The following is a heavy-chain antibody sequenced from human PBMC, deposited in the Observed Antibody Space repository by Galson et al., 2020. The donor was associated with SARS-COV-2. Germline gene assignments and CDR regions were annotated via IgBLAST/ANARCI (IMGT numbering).Heavy chain of an antibody. CDR1: SDSISSGGYY. D-gene: IGHD5-18*01. CDR3: ARNKQLLFDL. CDR2: INYSGNT. Sequence: TLSLTCTVSSDSISSGGYYWSWIRQHPGKGLEWIGYINYSGNTYYNPSLKSRISLSVDTSKNQFSLKLTSVTAADTAIYFCARNKQLLFDLWGQGTLVSVTS. V-gene: IGHV4-31*03. J-gene: IGHJ4*02.